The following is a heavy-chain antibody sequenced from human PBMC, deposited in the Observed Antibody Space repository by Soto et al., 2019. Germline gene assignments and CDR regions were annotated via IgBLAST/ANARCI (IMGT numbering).Heavy chain of an antibody. D-gene: IGHD2-2*01. V-gene: IGHV1-69*06. J-gene: IGHJ6*02. CDR1: GGTFSSYA. CDR2: IIPIFGTA. CDR3: AKHCSSTSCSQRYYYYYYGMDV. Sequence: SVKVSFKASGGTFSSYAISWVRQAPGQGLEWMGGIIPIFGTANYAQKFQGRVTITADKSTSTAYMELSSLRSEDTAVYYCAKHCSSTSCSQRYYYYYYGMDVWGQGTTVTVSS.